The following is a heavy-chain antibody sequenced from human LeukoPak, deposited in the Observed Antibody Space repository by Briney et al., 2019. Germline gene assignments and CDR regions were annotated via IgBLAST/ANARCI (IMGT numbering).Heavy chain of an antibody. J-gene: IGHJ4*02. Sequence: GGSLRLSCAASGFTFSSYSMNWVRQAPGKGLEWVSSISSSSSYKYYADSVKGRFTISRDNAKNSLYLQMNSLRTEDTALYYCAKPPVGLRTPLDYWGQGTLVTVSS. V-gene: IGHV3-21*04. D-gene: IGHD1-26*01. CDR3: AKPPVGLRTPLDY. CDR1: GFTFSSYS. CDR2: ISSSSSYK.